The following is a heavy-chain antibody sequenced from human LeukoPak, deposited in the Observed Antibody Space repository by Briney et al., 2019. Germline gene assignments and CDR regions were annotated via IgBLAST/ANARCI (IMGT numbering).Heavy chain of an antibody. D-gene: IGHD3-10*01. CDR1: GGASSGYY. CDR3: ARVIDRITMVRGPRLHRGSWFDP. J-gene: IGHJ5*02. V-gene: IGHV4-34*01. CDR2: INHSGST. Sequence: PSETLSLTCAVYGGASSGYYWSWIRQPPGKGLKWIGEINHSGSTNYNPSLKSRITISVDTSKNQISLKLSSVTAADTAVYYCARVIDRITMVRGPRLHRGSWFDPWGQGTLVTVSS.